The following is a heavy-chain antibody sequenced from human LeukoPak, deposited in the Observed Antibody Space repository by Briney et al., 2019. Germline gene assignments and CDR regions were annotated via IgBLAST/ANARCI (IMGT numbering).Heavy chain of an antibody. V-gene: IGHV3-11*03. D-gene: IGHD5-18*01. CDR3: ATRGFTYGFHY. Sequence: GGSLRLSCAASGFTFSDNYMSWIRQAPGKGLEWVSYISSSSSSYTNYADSVKGRFTISRDNAKNSLFLQMNSLRAEDTAVYYCATRGFTYGFHYWGHGTLVTVSS. J-gene: IGHJ4*01. CDR1: GFTFSDNY. CDR2: ISSSSSSYT.